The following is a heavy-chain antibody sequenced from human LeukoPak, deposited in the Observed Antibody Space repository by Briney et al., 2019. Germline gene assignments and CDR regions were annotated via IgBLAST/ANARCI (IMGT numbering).Heavy chain of an antibody. CDR1: GFTFSSYA. V-gene: IGHV3-23*01. D-gene: IGHD4-17*01. CDR2: ISGSGGST. Sequence: GESLKISCAASGFTFSSYAMSWVRQAPGKGLEWVSAISGSGGSTYYADSVRGRFTISRDNSKNTLYLQMNSLRAEDTAVYYCAKRGTYGDYVGYYFDYWGQGTLVTVSS. CDR3: AKRGTYGDYVGYYFDY. J-gene: IGHJ4*02.